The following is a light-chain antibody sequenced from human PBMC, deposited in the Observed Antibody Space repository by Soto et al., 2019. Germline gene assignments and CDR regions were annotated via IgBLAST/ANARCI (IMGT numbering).Light chain of an antibody. CDR3: QQRFNWQVT. Sequence: EIVLTQSPATLSLSPGERATLSCRASQSVSSSLAWYQQKPGQAPRLLIYDASNRATGIPARFSGSGSGTDFTLTISSLEPEDFAVYYCQQRFNWQVTFGQGTRLEIK. V-gene: IGKV3-11*01. J-gene: IGKJ5*01. CDR2: DAS. CDR1: QSVSSS.